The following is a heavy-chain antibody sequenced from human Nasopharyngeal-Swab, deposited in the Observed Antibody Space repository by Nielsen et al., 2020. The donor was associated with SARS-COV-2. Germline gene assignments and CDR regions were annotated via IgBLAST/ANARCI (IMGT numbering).Heavy chain of an antibody. V-gene: IGHV3-30*09. CDR1: GFTFSTYA. CDR3: AREGGHYGSGSFFDS. D-gene: IGHD3-10*01. CDR2: FSFDGSTT. J-gene: IGHJ4*02. Sequence: GGSLRLSCAASGFTFSTYAMHWVRQAPGKGLEWVAVFSFDGSTTFYADSVRGRFAISRDTSKNTLYLQMDSLRPEDTAVYYCAREGGHYGSGSFFDSWGQGTLVTVSS.